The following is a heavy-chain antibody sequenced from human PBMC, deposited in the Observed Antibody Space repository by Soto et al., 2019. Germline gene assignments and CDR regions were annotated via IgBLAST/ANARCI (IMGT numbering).Heavy chain of an antibody. Sequence: SETLSLTCTVSGDSISSRGYYWGWIRQPPGKGLEYIASMYYSGSTYYNPSLRSRVTISVDTSKNQFSLKLSSVTAADTAVYYCARHHGYSYGYCDFWGLGTLVTVSS. J-gene: IGHJ4*02. V-gene: IGHV4-39*01. CDR2: MYYSGST. D-gene: IGHD5-18*01. CDR3: ARHHGYSYGYCDF. CDR1: GDSISSRGYY.